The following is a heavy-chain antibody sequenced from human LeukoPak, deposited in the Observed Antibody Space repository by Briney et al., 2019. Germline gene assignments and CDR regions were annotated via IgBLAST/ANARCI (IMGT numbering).Heavy chain of an antibody. CDR1: GFTFNSYW. V-gene: IGHV3-7*01. J-gene: IGHJ6*03. CDR3: ARDLGYYYYMDV. CDR2: IKEDGSAQ. Sequence: AGGSLRLSCAASGFTFNSYWMSWVRQAPGKGLEWVANIKEDGSAQYYVDSVKGRFTISRDNAQNSLNLQMNSLRAEDTAVYYCARDLGYYYYMDVWGKGTTVTVSS. D-gene: IGHD7-27*01.